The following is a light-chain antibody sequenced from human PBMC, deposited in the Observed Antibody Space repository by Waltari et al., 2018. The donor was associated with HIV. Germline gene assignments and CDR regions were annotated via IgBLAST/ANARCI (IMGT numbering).Light chain of an antibody. J-gene: IGKJ4*01. CDR2: GAS. CDR1: QSISNNY. Sequence: EIVLTQSPGPLSLSPGERATLSCRASQSISNNYLAWYQQKPGQAPRLLIYGASSRPTGIPDRFSGSGSGTDFTLTISRLEPKDFAVYYCQQYATSPLTFGGGTKVEIK. CDR3: QQYATSPLT. V-gene: IGKV3-20*01.